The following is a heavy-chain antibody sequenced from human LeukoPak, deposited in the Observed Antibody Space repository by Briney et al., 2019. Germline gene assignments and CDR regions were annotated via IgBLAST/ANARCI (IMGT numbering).Heavy chain of an antibody. CDR1: GYTFSDNY. V-gene: IGHV1-46*01. Sequence: GASVKVSCKASGYTFSDNYIHWVRQAPGQGLEWMGIINPNGGVTTYAQKFQGRVTMTRDTSTSTIYMDLSSLKSEDTAVYYCARGIAARRYYYYYMDVWGKGTTVTVSS. CDR3: ARGIAARRYYYYYMDV. D-gene: IGHD6-6*01. J-gene: IGHJ6*03. CDR2: INPNGGVT.